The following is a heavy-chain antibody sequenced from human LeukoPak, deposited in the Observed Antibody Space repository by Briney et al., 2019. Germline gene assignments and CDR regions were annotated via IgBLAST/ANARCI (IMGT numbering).Heavy chain of an antibody. J-gene: IGHJ4*02. CDR1: GSTFSSYS. CDR3: ARDLGSSVTEWLLKDY. V-gene: IGHV3-48*01. Sequence: PGGSLRLSCAAFGSTFSSYSMNWVRQAPGKGLEWVSYISSSSSTIYYADSVKGRFTISRDNAKNSLYLQMNSLRAEDTAVYYCARDLGSSVTEWLLKDYWGQGTLVTVSS. D-gene: IGHD3-3*01. CDR2: ISSSSSTI.